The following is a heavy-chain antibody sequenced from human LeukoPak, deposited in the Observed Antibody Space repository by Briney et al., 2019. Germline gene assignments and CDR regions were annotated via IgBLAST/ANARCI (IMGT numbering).Heavy chain of an antibody. D-gene: IGHD4-17*01. V-gene: IGHV4-59*01. Sequence: PSETLSLPCTVSGGLIRSYYWRWTRQPPGKAREGIGYIYYSGSTNYHPSLKSRVSISVHTSKNQFSLKLSSVTAADTAVYYCARTGSTVTMLYPFDHWGQGTLVTVSS. J-gene: IGHJ4*02. CDR3: ARTGSTVTMLYPFDH. CDR1: GGLIRSYY. CDR2: IYYSGST.